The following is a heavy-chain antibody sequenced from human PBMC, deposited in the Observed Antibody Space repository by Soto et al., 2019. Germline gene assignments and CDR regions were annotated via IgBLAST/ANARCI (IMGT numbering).Heavy chain of an antibody. J-gene: IGHJ4*02. CDR3: ARDRVWDYRGIIDY. V-gene: IGHV3-21*01. CDR1: GFTFSSYS. Sequence: GGSLRLSCAASGFTFSSYSMNWVRQAPGKGLEWVSSISSSSSYIYYADSVKGRFTISRDNAKNSLYLQMNSLRAEDTAVYYCARDRVWDYRGIIDYWGQGTLVTVSS. CDR2: ISSSSSYI. D-gene: IGHD3-16*01.